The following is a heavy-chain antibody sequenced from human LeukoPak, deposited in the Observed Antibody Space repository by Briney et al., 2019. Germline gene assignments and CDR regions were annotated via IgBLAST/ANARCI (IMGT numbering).Heavy chain of an antibody. CDR1: GGSISSSSYY. D-gene: IGHD1-26*01. CDR3: ARCGVMRHAFDI. CDR2: IYYSGST. V-gene: IGHV4-39*07. J-gene: IGHJ3*02. Sequence: PSETLSLTCTVSGGSISSSSYYWDWIRQPPGKGLEWIGSIYYSGSTYYNPSLKSRVTISVDTSKNQFSLKLSSVTAADTAVYYCARCGVMRHAFDIWGQGTMVTVSS.